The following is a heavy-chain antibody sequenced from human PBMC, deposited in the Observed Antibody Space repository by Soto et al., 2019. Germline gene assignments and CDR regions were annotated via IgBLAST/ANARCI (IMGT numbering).Heavy chain of an antibody. CDR2: ISYDGSNK. V-gene: IGHV3-30-3*01. CDR1: GFTFSSYA. Sequence: QVQLVESGGGVVQPGRSLRLSCAASGFTFSSYAMHWVRQAPGKGLEWVAVISYDGSNKYYADSVKGRFTISRDNSKNTLYLQMNSLRAEDTAVYYCARFATAHFDYWGQGTLVTVSA. J-gene: IGHJ4*02. D-gene: IGHD2-15*01. CDR3: ARFATAHFDY.